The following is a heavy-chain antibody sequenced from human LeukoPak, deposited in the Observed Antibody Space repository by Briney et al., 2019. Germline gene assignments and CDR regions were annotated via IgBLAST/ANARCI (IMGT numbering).Heavy chain of an antibody. J-gene: IGHJ4*02. CDR3: ARRNAGGDGYLDY. Sequence: GASVKVSCKASGYTFTKYGISWVRQAPGQGLEWMGSISTDNGHTDYAQKFQGRVTMTIETSTTTAYMELRSLRSDDTAVYYCARRNAGGDGYLDYWGQGTLVTVS. CDR1: GYTFTKYG. CDR2: ISTDNGHT. D-gene: IGHD2-21*01. V-gene: IGHV1-18*01.